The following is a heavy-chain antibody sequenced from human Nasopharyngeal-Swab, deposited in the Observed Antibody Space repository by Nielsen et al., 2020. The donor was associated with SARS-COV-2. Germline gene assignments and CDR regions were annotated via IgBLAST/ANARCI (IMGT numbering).Heavy chain of an antibody. D-gene: IGHD3-3*01. Sequence: VRQAPGKGLERVANIKQDGSEKYYVDSVKGRFTISRDNAKNSLYLQMNSLRAEDTAVYYCARGASGYYDFWSGYYRYYYYYYMDVWGKGTTVTVSS. V-gene: IGHV3-7*01. CDR2: IKQDGSEK. J-gene: IGHJ6*03. CDR3: ARGASGYYDFWSGYYRYYYYYYMDV.